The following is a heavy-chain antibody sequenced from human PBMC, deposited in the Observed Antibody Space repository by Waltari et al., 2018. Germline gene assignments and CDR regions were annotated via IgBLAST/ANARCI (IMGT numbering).Heavy chain of an antibody. CDR3: ARRYCTTTNCYSFDY. J-gene: IGHJ4*02. CDR2: ISSSSSHI. CDR1: GFTFRSYS. D-gene: IGHD2-2*01. V-gene: IGHV3-21*01. Sequence: EVQLVESGGGLVKPGGSLRLSCAASGFTFRSYSMKWFRPATGKGVEWVSAISSSSSHIEYADSVKGRFTISRDNAKNSLYLQMNSLRAEDTAMYYCARRYCTTTNCYSFDYWGQGTLVTVSS.